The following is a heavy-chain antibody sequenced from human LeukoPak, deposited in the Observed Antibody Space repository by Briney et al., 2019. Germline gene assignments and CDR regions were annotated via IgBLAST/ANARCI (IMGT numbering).Heavy chain of an antibody. CDR1: GFTFSSYW. J-gene: IGHJ4*02. CDR2: INSDWSST. D-gene: IGHD3-3*01. CDR3: ARANTIFGVVIRSFDY. V-gene: IGHV3-74*01. Sequence: QSGGSMRLSCAASGFTFSSYWMHWVRQAPGKWLVWVSRINSDWSSTRYAESVTGRLTISRDNANKTLYLQMNSLRAEDTAVYYCARANTIFGVVIRSFDYWGQGTLVTVSS.